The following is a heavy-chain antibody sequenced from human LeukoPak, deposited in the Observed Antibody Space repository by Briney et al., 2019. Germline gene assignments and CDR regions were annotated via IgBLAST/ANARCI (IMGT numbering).Heavy chain of an antibody. D-gene: IGHD1-26*01. CDR1: GDIFNSYS. J-gene: IGHJ6*03. V-gene: IGHV1-69*05. CDR3: ARVGRSRGSLPNSYYYMDV. Sequence: SVKVSCKASGDIFNSYSISWVRQAPGQGLEWMGGIILIFGSANYAQKFQGRVTITTDQSTTTAYMELSSLSSEDTAVYYCARVGRSRGSLPNSYYYMDVWGKGTTVTVSS. CDR2: IILIFGSA.